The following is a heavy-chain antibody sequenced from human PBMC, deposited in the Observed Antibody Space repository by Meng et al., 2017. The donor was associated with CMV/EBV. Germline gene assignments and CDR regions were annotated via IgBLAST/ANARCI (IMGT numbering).Heavy chain of an antibody. J-gene: IGHJ6*02. V-gene: IGHV3-33*01. D-gene: IGHD2-2*01. CDR2: IWYDGSNK. CDR1: GFTFSSYC. CDR3: ARDWYCSSTSCLYYYYYYGMDV. Sequence: GESLKISCAASGFTFSSYCMHWVRQAPGKGLEWVAVIWYDGSNKYYADAVKGRFTISRDNSKNKLYLQMNSLRAEDTAVYYCARDWYCSSTSCLYYYYYYGMDVWGQGTTVTVSS.